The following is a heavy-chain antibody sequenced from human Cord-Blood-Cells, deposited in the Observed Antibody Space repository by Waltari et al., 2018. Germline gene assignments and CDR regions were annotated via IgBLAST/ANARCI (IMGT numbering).Heavy chain of an antibody. D-gene: IGHD2-8*01. J-gene: IGHJ4*02. CDR2: IYHGGST. V-gene: IGHV4-4*02. Sequence: QVQLQASGPGLVKPSGTLSLTCAVSGGPISSSNWWRWLRQPPGKGLEWIGEIYHGGSTNYNPSLKSRVTISVDKSKNQFSLKLSSVTAADTAVYYCARGGYCTNGVCYFDYWGQGTLVTVSS. CDR3: ARGGYCTNGVCYFDY. CDR1: GGPISSSNW.